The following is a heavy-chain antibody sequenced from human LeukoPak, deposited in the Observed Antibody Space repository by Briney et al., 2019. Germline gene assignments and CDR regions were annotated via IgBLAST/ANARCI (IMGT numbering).Heavy chain of an antibody. CDR1: GYTFSSYA. Sequence: WASVNVSCKASGYTFSSYAMNWVRQAPGQGLEWMGWINTNTGNPTYAQGFTGRFVFSLDTSVSTAYLQISSLQAEDTAVYYCARSNNDGDYLGVGFDYWGQGTLVTVSS. D-gene: IGHD4-17*01. CDR3: ARSNNDGDYLGVGFDY. J-gene: IGHJ4*02. CDR2: INTNTGNP. V-gene: IGHV7-4-1*02.